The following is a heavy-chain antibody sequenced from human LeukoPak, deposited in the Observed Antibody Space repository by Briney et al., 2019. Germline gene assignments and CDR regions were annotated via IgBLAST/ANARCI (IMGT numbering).Heavy chain of an antibody. J-gene: IGHJ4*02. V-gene: IGHV1-18*01. CDR2: ISAYNGNT. CDR1: GYTFTSYG. D-gene: IGHD1-26*01. CDR3: ARDWVGATRGSFDY. Sequence: ASVKVSCKASGYTFTSYGISWVRQAPGQGLEWMGWISAYNGNTNYAQKLQGRVTMTTDASTSTAYMELRSLRSDDTAVYYCARDWVGATRGSFDYWGQGTLVTVSP.